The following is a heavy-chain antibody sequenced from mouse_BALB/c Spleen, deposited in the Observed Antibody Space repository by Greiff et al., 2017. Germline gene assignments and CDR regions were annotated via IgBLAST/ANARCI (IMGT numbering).Heavy chain of an antibody. CDR1: GFNIKDTY. CDR2: IDPANGNT. D-gene: IGHD2-10*01. J-gene: IGHJ3*01. V-gene: IGHV14-3*02. Sequence: VQLQQSGAELVKPGASVKLSCTASGFNIKDTYMHWVKQRPEQGLEWIGRIDPANGNTKYDPKFQGKATITADTSSNTAYLQLSSLTSEDTAVYYCARGASYSLFAYWGQGTLVTVSA. CDR3: ARGASYSLFAY.